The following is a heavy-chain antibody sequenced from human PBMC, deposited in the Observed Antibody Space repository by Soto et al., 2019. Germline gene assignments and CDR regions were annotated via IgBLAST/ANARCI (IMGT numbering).Heavy chain of an antibody. CDR3: TTDREGRSGSYVNWFDT. V-gene: IGHV3-15*01. CDR2: IKSNTDGGTT. CDR1: GFTFRHAW. Sequence: GGALRFCCAASGFTFRHAWMSWVRQAPGKGLEWVGRIKSNTDGGTTDYAAPVKSRFTISRDDSESTLYLQMSSLKIEDTAVYYCTTDREGRSGSYVNWFDTWAQGILVTVSS. D-gene: IGHD3-10*01. J-gene: IGHJ5*02.